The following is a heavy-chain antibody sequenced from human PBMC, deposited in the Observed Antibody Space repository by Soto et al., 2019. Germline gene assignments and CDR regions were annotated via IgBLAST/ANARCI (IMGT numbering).Heavy chain of an antibody. CDR3: TTDLFPPADFEY. V-gene: IGHV3-15*01. CDR1: GFSFSNAW. CDR2: IKRKKDGGTT. J-gene: IGHJ4*02. Sequence: EVQLVESGGGLVKPGGSLRLSCATSGFSFSNAWMNWARQAPGKGLEWVGRIKRKKDGGTTDYAAPVKGRFTISRDDSKNTLYLQMNSLKTEDTAVYYCTTDLFPPADFEYWGQGTLVTVSS.